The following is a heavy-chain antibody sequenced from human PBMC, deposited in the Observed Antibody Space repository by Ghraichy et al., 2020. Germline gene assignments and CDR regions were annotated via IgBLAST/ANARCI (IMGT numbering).Heavy chain of an antibody. Sequence: SQTISLTCAVSGGSISGGGNSWSWIRQSQGKGLEWIGYIYPSGITNYNPSLNNRVTMSIDTSKNHFSLKLTSVTAADTAVYYCARDTISGFAMDVWGQGTTVTVSS. J-gene: IGHJ6*02. D-gene: IGHD3-22*01. CDR2: IYPSGIT. CDR1: GGSISGGGNS. V-gene: IGHV4-30-2*06. CDR3: ARDTISGFAMDV.